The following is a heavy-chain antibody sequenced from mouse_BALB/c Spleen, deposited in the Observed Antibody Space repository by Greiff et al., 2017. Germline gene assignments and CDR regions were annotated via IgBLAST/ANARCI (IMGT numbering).Heavy chain of an antibody. Sequence: VQLQQSGAELVKPGTSVKLSCKASGYNFTSYWINWVKLRPGQGLEWIGDIYPGSGSTNYNEKFKSKATLTVDTSSSTAYMQLSSLASEDSALYYCARWLLRRAMDYWGQGTSVTVSS. D-gene: IGHD2-3*01. V-gene: IGHV1-55*01. CDR3: ARWLLRRAMDY. CDR2: IYPGSGST. J-gene: IGHJ4*01. CDR1: GYNFTSYW.